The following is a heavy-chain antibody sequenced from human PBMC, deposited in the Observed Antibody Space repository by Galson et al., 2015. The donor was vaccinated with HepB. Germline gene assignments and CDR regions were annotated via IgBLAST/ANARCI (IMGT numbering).Heavy chain of an antibody. V-gene: IGHV3-23*01. D-gene: IGHD1-1*01. CDR2: ITAGGRT. J-gene: IGHJ4*02. CDR1: GFAFGTHS. Sequence: SLRLSCAASGFAFGTHSMTWVRQAPGKGLQWVSTITAGGRTTYAESVTGRFTVSRDNSNNRVYLQMNSLRVADTAVCYCAKGTERRLTTMTGHNYFDHWGRGALVTVSS. CDR3: AKGTERRLTTMTGHNYFDH.